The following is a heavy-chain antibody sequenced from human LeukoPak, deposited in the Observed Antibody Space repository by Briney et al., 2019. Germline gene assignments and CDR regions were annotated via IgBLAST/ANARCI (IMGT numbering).Heavy chain of an antibody. CDR3: AREDDSSGYNFDY. D-gene: IGHD3-22*01. CDR1: GFTFSSYA. V-gene: IGHV3-30*04. CDR2: ISYDGSNK. J-gene: IGHJ4*02. Sequence: SGGSLRLSCAASGFTFSSYAMHWVRQAPGKGLEGVAVISYDGSNKYYADSVKGRFTISRDNSKNTLYPQMNSLRAEDTAVYYCAREDDSSGYNFDYWGQGTLVTVSS.